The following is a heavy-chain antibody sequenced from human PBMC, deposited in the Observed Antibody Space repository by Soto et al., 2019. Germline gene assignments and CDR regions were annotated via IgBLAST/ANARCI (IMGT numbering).Heavy chain of an antibody. CDR1: GFTFSSYS. D-gene: IGHD2-15*01. J-gene: IGHJ6*02. CDR2: ISSSSSTI. CDR3: ARDEVVMDV. V-gene: IGHV3-48*02. Sequence: GGSLRLSCAASGFTFSSYSMNWVRQAPGKGLEWVSYISSSSSTIYYADSVKGRFTISRENAKNSLYLQMNSLGDEDTAVYYCARDEVVMDVWGQGTTVTVSS.